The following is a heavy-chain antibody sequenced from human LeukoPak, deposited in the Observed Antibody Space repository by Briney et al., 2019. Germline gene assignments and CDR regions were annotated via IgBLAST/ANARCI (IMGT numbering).Heavy chain of an antibody. J-gene: IGHJ4*02. V-gene: IGHV3-30*02. D-gene: IGHD3-10*01. CDR1: GFTFSSYG. CDR2: IRYDGSNK. CDR3: AREILSGGYYFDY. Sequence: GGSLRLSCAASGFTFSSYGMHWVRQAPGKGLEWVAFIRYDGSNKYYADSVKGRLTISRDNSKNTLYLQMNSLRAEDTAVYYCAREILSGGYYFDYWGQGTLVTVSS.